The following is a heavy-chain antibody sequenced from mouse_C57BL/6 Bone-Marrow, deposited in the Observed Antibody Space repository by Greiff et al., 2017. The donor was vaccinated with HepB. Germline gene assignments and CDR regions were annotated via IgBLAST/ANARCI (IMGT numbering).Heavy chain of an antibody. CDR3: ARCRRVGRNYAMDY. CDR2: IRTKANGYTT. D-gene: IGHD1-1*02. V-gene: IGHV7-3*01. Sequence: EVKLVESGAGLVQPGGSLSLSCAASGFTFTDYYMSWVRQPPGKALEWLGFIRTKANGYTTEYSVYVKGRFTISRENSQSILYLQMNALRAEDSATYYCARCRRVGRNYAMDYWGQGTSVTVSS. CDR1: GFTFTDYY. J-gene: IGHJ4*01.